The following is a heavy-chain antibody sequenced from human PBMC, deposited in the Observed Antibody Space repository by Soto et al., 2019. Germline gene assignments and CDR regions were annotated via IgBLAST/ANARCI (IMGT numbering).Heavy chain of an antibody. V-gene: IGHV3-23*01. Sequence: GVLRLSCAASGFTFSTYAMTWVRQAPGKGLEWVSITSSSGDATYYVDSVKGRFTISRDNSRNTLNLQMNSLRAEDTAVYYCAKNGDFWSWGMDVWGQGTTVTVSS. J-gene: IGHJ6*02. CDR3: AKNGDFWSWGMDV. D-gene: IGHD3-3*01. CDR1: GFTFSTYA. CDR2: TSSSGDAT.